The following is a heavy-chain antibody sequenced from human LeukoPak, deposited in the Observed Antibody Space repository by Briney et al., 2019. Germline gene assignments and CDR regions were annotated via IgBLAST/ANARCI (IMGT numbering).Heavy chain of an antibody. D-gene: IGHD3-3*01. J-gene: IGHJ6*02. V-gene: IGHV3-33*01. Sequence: GGSLRLSCAASGFTFSSYGMHWVRQAPGKGLEWVAVIWYDGSNKYYADSVKGRFTISRDNSKNTLYLQMDSLRAEDTAVYYCARDLGSITIFGVVRPLYYGMDVWGQGTTVTVSS. CDR3: ARDLGSITIFGVVRPLYYGMDV. CDR2: IWYDGSNK. CDR1: GFTFSSYG.